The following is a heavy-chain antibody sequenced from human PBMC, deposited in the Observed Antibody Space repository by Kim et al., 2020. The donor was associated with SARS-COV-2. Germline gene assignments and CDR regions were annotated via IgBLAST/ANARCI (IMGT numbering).Heavy chain of an antibody. CDR1: GFTFDDYA. J-gene: IGHJ4*02. CDR2: ISWNSGSI. CDR3: AISKFGYYYDSSGYLPFDY. Sequence: GGSLRLSCAASGFTFDDYAMHWVRQAPGKGLEWVSGISWNSGSIGYADSVKGRFTISRDNAKNSLYLQMNSLRAEDTALYYCAISKFGYYYDSSGYLPFDYWGQGTLVTVSS. V-gene: IGHV3-9*01. D-gene: IGHD3-22*01.